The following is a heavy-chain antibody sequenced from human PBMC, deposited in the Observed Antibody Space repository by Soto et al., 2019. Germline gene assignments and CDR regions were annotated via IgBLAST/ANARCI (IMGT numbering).Heavy chain of an antibody. CDR2: ISYDGSNK. CDR3: ARVPRGSDDY. J-gene: IGHJ4*02. D-gene: IGHD5-12*01. Sequence: QVQLVESGGGVVQPGRSLRLSCAASGFTFSSYAMHWVRQAPGKGLEWVAVISYDGSNKYYADSVKGRFTISRDNSKNTLYLQMNSLSAEDTAVYYCARVPRGSDDYWGQGTLVTVSS. V-gene: IGHV3-30-3*01. CDR1: GFTFSSYA.